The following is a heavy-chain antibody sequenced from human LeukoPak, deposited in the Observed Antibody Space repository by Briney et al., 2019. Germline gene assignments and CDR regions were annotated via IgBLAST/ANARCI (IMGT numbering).Heavy chain of an antibody. D-gene: IGHD2-15*01. CDR3: ARAGGYCGRISCPYYFDY. V-gene: IGHV1-69*06. J-gene: IGHJ4*02. Sequence: VASVKVSCKASGGTFSSYAISWVRQAPGQGLEWMGGIIPIFGTANYAQKFQGRVTITADKSTSTAYMELSSLRSEDTAVYYCARAGGYCGRISCPYYFDYWGQGSLVAVSS. CDR2: IIPIFGTA. CDR1: GGTFSSYA.